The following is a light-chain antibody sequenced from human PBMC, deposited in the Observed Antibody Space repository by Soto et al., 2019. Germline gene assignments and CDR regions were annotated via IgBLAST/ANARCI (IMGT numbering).Light chain of an antibody. CDR1: QSISSW. CDR2: DAS. CDR3: QQRGNWPQT. Sequence: DIQMTQSPSTLSASVGDRVTITCRASQSISSWLAWYQQKPGKAPKLLIYDASSLESGVPSRFSGSASGTEFTLTISSLQPDDFAVYYCQQRGNWPQTFGPGTKVDI. J-gene: IGKJ3*01. V-gene: IGKV1-5*01.